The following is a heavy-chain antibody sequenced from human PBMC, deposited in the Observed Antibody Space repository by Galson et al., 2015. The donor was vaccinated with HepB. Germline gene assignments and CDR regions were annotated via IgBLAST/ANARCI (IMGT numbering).Heavy chain of an antibody. D-gene: IGHD3-22*01. CDR2: MSPKSGNT. V-gene: IGHV1-8*02. J-gene: IGHJ4*02. CDR3: VRGPAGYDTSGYFDF. Sequence: SVKVSCKASGYTFSNYGFSWVRQAPGQGLEWMGWMSPKSGNTGYAQKFKGRVTMTRDTSISTAYMELSRLRSEDTAVYYCVRGPAGYDTSGYFDFWGQGTLVTVSS. CDR1: GYTFSNYG.